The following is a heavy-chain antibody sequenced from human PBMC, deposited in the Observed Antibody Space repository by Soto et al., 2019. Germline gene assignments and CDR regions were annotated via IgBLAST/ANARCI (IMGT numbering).Heavy chain of an antibody. D-gene: IGHD6-19*01. J-gene: IGHJ4*02. CDR2: IRSKAYGGTT. CDR1: GFTFGDYA. V-gene: IGHV3-49*04. Sequence: SLRLSCTASGFTFGDYAMSWVRHAPGKGLEWVGFIRSKAYGGTTEYAASVKGRFTISRDDSKSIAYLQMNSLKTEDTAVYYCTRDHYSSGSYLSGYWGQGTLVTVSS. CDR3: TRDHYSSGSYLSGY.